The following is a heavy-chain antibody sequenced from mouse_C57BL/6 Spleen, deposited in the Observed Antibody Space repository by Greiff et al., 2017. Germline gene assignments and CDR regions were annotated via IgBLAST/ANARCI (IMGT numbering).Heavy chain of an antibody. J-gene: IGHJ4*01. V-gene: IGHV1-69*01. CDR3: ARQGLLYAMDY. D-gene: IGHD2-10*01. CDR2: IDPSDSFT. Sequence: VHLQQPGAELVMPGASVKLSCKASGYTFPSSWIHWVKRRPGQGLEWTGEIDPSDSFTNYNQKFKGKSTLTVDKSSSTAYMQLSSLTSEDSAVYYCARQGLLYAMDYWGQGTSVTVSS. CDR1: GYTFPSSW.